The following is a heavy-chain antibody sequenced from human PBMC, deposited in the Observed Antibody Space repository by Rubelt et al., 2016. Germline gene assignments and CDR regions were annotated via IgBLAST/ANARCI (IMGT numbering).Heavy chain of an antibody. CDR3: ARHRYGDYVYDY. D-gene: IGHD4-17*01. J-gene: IGHJ4*02. CDR1: GFTFSSYG. V-gene: IGHV3-30*19. CDR2: ISYDGSNK. Sequence: QVQLVESGGGVVQPGGSLRLSCAASGFTFSSYGMHWVRQAPGKGLEWVAVISYDGSNKDYDDSVKGRFTIPRDNYKNTLYLQMNSLRAEDTAVYYCARHRYGDYVYDYWGQGTLVTVSS.